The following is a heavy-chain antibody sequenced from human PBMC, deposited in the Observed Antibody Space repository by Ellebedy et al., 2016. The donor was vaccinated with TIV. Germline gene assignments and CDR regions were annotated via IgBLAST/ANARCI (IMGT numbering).Heavy chain of an antibody. V-gene: IGHV4-34*01. CDR1: GGSFSGYY. CDR3: ARDDCSSTSCYGWFNP. Sequence: SETPSLTXAVYGGSFSGYYWSWIRQPPGKGLEWIGEINHSGSTNYSPSLKSRVTISVDTSKNQFSLKLSSVTAADTAVYYCARDDCSSTSCYGWFNPWGQGTLVTVSS. D-gene: IGHD2-2*01. J-gene: IGHJ5*02. CDR2: INHSGST.